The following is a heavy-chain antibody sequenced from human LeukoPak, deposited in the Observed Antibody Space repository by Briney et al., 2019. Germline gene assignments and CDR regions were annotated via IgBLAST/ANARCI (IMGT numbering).Heavy chain of an antibody. CDR3: ARGGYYYDSSGYPGLVDY. J-gene: IGHJ4*02. CDR2: IYISGST. D-gene: IGHD3-22*01. Sequence: PSQTLSLTCTVSGGSISSASYYWSWIRQPAGKGLEWIGRIYISGSTNYKSSLKSRVTISVDTSKNQFSLKLSSVTAADTAVYYCARGGYYYDSSGYPGLVDYWGQGTLVTVSS. V-gene: IGHV4-61*02. CDR1: GGSISSASYY.